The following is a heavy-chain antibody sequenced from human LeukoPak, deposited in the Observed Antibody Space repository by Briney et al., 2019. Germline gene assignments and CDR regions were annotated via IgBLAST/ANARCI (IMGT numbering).Heavy chain of an antibody. CDR1: GYTFTSYA. CDR3: ARAFDSGLNY. J-gene: IGHJ4*02. V-gene: IGHV1-3*01. Sequence: GASVKVSCKASGYTFTSYAIHWVRQAPGQRLEWMGRINAGNSNIMYSQNFQGRVTITRDTSASAAYMELSSLRSEDTAVYYCARAFDSGLNYWGQGTLVSVSS. D-gene: IGHD6-19*01. CDR2: INAGNSNI.